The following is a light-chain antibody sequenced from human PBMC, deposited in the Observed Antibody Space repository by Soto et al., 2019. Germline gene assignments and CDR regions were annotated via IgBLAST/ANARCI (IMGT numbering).Light chain of an antibody. CDR3: PSYASSNTVL. J-gene: IGLJ2*01. CDR2: DVS. Sequence: QSVLTQPASVSGSPGQSITISCTGTSSDIGGYNYVSWYQQHPGKAPKLMIYDVSDRPSGVSNRSSGYKSGNTASLTISGLQAEDEADYHCPSYASSNTVLFGGGTNLTVL. V-gene: IGLV2-14*03. CDR1: SSDIGGYNY.